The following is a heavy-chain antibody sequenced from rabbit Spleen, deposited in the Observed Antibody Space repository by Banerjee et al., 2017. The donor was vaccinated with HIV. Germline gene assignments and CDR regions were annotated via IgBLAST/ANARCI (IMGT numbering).Heavy chain of an antibody. J-gene: IGHJ4*01. Sequence: QEQLVESGGGLVQPEGSLTLTCTASGFSISNNYYMCWVRQAPGKWLEWIACIYNGDGTTTYANWAKGRFIISKASSTTVTLQVTSLPAADTATYFCARDSVGGNGFDFGLWGPGTLVTVS. D-gene: IGHD1-1*01. CDR1: GFSISNNYY. V-gene: IGHV1S45*01. CDR2: IYNGDGTT. CDR3: ARDSVGGNGFDFGL.